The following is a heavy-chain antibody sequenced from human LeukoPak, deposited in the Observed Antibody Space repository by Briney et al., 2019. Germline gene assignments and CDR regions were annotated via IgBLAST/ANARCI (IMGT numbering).Heavy chain of an antibody. J-gene: IGHJ4*02. CDR1: GGSFSGYY. Sequence: SETLSLTCAVYGGSFSGYYWSWIRQPPGKGLEWIGEINHSGSTNYNPSLKSRVTISLDTSKNQLSLNLISVTAADTAVYYCARSGGAGGAVWGQGTLVTVSS. CDR2: INHSGST. V-gene: IGHV4-34*01. D-gene: IGHD3-10*01. CDR3: ARSGGAGGAV.